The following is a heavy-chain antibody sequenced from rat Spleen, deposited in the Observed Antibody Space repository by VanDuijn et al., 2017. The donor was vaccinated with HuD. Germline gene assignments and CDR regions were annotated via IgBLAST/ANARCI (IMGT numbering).Heavy chain of an antibody. J-gene: IGHJ2*01. D-gene: IGHD2-1*01. CDR2: IPNGGPNT. CDR3: ARDTNYFDY. CDR1: GFPFSDFY. Sequence: EVQLVESGGGLVQPGRSLTLSCAASGFPFSDFYMAWNRQAPGKGLEWVASIPNGGPNTYYSDSVKDRFTISRDNTKNTLYLQMNSLRSEDTATYYCARDTNYFDYWGHGVMVTVSS. V-gene: IGHV5-25*01.